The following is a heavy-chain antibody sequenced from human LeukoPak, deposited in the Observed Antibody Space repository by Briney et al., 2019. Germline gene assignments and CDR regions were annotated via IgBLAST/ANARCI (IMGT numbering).Heavy chain of an antibody. CDR1: GFTFSSYW. CDR3: AREASNYDYYYYMDV. Sequence: PGGALRLSCAASGFTFSSYWMHWVRQAPGKGLVWVSRINTDGSSTSYADSVKGRFTTSRDNAKNTLYLQMNSLRAEDTAVYYCAREASNYDYYYYMDVWGKGTTVTVSS. V-gene: IGHV3-74*01. D-gene: IGHD4-11*01. CDR2: INTDGSST. J-gene: IGHJ6*03.